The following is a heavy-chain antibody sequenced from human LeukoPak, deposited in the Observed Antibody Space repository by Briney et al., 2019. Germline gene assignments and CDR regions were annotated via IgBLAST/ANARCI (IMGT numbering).Heavy chain of an antibody. CDR1: GFTFSSNV. CDR2: ISSSSSYI. CDR3: ARDKYSYGVFDY. J-gene: IGHJ4*02. V-gene: IGHV3-21*01. D-gene: IGHD5-18*01. Sequence: PGGSLRLSCVASGFTFSSNVPNWVRQSPGKGLEWVSSISSSSSYIYFADSVRGRFTISRDNAKNSLYLQMNSLRAEDTAVYFCARDKYSYGVFDYWGQGTLVTVSS.